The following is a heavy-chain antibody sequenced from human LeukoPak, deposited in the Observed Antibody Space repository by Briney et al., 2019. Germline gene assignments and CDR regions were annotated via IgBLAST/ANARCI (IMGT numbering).Heavy chain of an antibody. CDR3: AILRVVSSSWRMDV. V-gene: IGHV1-69*05. Sequence: GSSVKVSCKASGGTFSSYAISWVRQAPGQGLKWMGGIIPIFGTANYAQKFQGRVTITTDESTSTAYMELSSLRSEDTAVYYCAILRVVSSSWRMDVWGKGTTVTVSS. CDR1: GGTFSSYA. D-gene: IGHD6-13*01. J-gene: IGHJ6*04. CDR2: IIPIFGTA.